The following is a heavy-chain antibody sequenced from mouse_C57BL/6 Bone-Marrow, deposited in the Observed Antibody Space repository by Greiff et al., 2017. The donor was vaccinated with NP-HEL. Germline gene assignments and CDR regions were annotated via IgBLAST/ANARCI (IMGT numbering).Heavy chain of an antibody. CDR2: IDPANGNT. D-gene: IGHD1-1*01. CDR3: ARDYYGSSYDFDY. J-gene: IGHJ2*01. CDR1: GFNIKNTY. V-gene: IGHV14-3*01. Sequence: VQLQQSVAELVRPGASVKLSCTASGFNIKNTYMHWVKQRPEQGLEWIGRIDPANGNTKYTPKFQGKATITADTSSNTAYLQLSSLTSEDTAIYYCARDYYGSSYDFDYWGQGTTLTVSS.